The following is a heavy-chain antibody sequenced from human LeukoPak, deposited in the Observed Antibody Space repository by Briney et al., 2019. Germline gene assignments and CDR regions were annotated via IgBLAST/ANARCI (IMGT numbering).Heavy chain of an antibody. CDR1: GYTFTSYY. CDR3: ARGNFYDNKGYSPELRY. CDR2: SDPKSGAT. J-gene: IGHJ4*02. Sequence: EASVKVSCKTSGYTFTSYYTHWLRQAPGQRFEWMGWSDPKSGATKYEHFQGRVTMTRDTSISTAYMELSRLTSDDTAVYYCARGNFYDNKGYSPELRYWGQGTLVTVSS. V-gene: IGHV1-2*02. D-gene: IGHD3-10*01.